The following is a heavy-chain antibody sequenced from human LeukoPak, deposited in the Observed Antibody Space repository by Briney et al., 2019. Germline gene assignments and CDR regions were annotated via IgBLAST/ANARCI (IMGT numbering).Heavy chain of an antibody. CDR1: GGSSSGYY. D-gene: IGHD2-2*01. CDR3: ARHIVRRRYCSSTSCYASGMDV. V-gene: IGHV4-34*01. CDR2: INHSGST. J-gene: IGHJ6*04. Sequence: SETLSLTCAVYGGSSSGYYWSWIRQPPGKGLEWIGEINHSGSTNYNPSLKSRVTISVDTSKNQFSLKLSSVTAADTAVYYCARHIVRRRYCSSTSCYASGMDVWGKGTTVTISS.